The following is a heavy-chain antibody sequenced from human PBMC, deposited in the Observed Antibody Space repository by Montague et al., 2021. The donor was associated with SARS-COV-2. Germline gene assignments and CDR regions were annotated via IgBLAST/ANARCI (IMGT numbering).Heavy chain of an antibody. CDR2: IYYSGST. D-gene: IGHD2-8*01. CDR3: ARLLRSCTNGVGRTYYYALDV. CDR1: GGSISGFY. V-gene: IGHV4-59*01. Sequence: SETLSLTCTVSGGSISGFYWSWIRQPPGKGLEWIGYIYYSGSTKYNPSLESRVAVSVDRSKNQVSLKLTSVTAADTAVYCCARLLRSCTNGVGRTYYYALDVWGQGTLVTVSS. J-gene: IGHJ6*02.